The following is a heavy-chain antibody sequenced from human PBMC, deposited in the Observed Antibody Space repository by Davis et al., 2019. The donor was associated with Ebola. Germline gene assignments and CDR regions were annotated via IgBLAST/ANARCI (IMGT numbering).Heavy chain of an antibody. V-gene: IGHV3-30*18. J-gene: IGHJ6*02. CDR1: GFTFSNAW. Sequence: GESLKISCAASGFTFSNAWMSWVRQAPGKGLEWVAVISYDGSNKYYADSVKGRFTISRDNSKNTLYLQMNSLRAEDTAVYYCAKDLYPSGGGVTMIVEGMDVWGQGTTVTVSS. CDR3: AKDLYPSGGGVTMIVEGMDV. D-gene: IGHD3-22*01. CDR2: ISYDGSNK.